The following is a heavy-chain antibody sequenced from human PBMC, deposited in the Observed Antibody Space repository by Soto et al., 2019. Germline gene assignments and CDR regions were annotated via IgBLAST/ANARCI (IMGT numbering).Heavy chain of an antibody. CDR1: GFTFRSYG. CDR3: AKDAGGSSYFDY. D-gene: IGHD1-26*01. J-gene: IGHJ4*02. V-gene: IGHV3-30*18. Sequence: QVQLVESGGGVVQPGRSLRLSCAASGFTFRSYGMHWVRQAPGKGLEWVAVISYDGSNEYYADSVKGRFTISRDNSKNTLYLQMNSLRAEDTAVYYCAKDAGGSSYFDYWGQGTLVTVSS. CDR2: ISYDGSNE.